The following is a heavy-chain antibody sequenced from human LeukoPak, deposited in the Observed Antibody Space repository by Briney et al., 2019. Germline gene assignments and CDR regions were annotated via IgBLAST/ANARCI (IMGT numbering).Heavy chain of an antibody. Sequence: GGSLRLSCAASGFTFSSYGMHWVRQAPGKGLEWVAFIRYDGSNKYYADSVKGRFTISRDNSKNTLYLQMNSLRAEDTAVYYCAETPFGKWWGGKPDDAFDIWGQGTMVTVSS. D-gene: IGHD2-15*01. V-gene: IGHV3-30*02. CDR2: IRYDGSNK. J-gene: IGHJ3*02. CDR3: AETPFGKWWGGKPDDAFDI. CDR1: GFTFSSYG.